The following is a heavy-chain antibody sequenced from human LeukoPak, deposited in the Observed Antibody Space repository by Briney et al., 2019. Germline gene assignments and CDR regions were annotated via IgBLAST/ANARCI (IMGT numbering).Heavy chain of an antibody. D-gene: IGHD3-10*01. J-gene: IGHJ4*02. CDR2: IYYSGST. Sequence: SETLSLTCTVSGGSTSSGAYFWTWIRQHPGKGLELIGYIYYSGSTYYNPSLKSLLTISVDTSENQFSLRLSSVTAADTAVYYCARVGNYHGFYWGQGTLVTVSS. CDR1: GGSTSSGAYF. CDR3: ARVGNYHGFY. V-gene: IGHV4-31*01.